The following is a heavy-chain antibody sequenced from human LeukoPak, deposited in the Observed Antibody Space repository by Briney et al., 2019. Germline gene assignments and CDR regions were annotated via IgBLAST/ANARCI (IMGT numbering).Heavy chain of an antibody. CDR3: ARDSTWRLDY. CDR1: GYTVTSYY. Sequence: SVKVSCKASGYTVTSYYMHWVRQAPGQGLEWMGGIIPIFGTANYAQKFQGRVTITADESTSTAYMELSSLRADDTALYFCARDSTWRLDYWGQGTLITVSS. V-gene: IGHV1-69*13. J-gene: IGHJ4*02. D-gene: IGHD5-12*01. CDR2: IIPIFGTA.